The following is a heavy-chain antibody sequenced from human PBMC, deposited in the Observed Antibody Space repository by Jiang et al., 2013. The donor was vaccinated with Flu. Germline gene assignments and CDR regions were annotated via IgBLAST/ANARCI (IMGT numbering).Heavy chain of an antibody. Sequence: LLKPSETLSLTCTVSGGSISSYYWSWIRQPAGKGLEWIGRIYTSGSTNYNPSLKSRVTMSVDTSKNQFSLKLSSVTAADTAVYYCARWGAAIVVVPAAQGRVGAFDIWGQGTMVTVSS. CDR3: ARWGAAIVVVPAAQGRVGAFDI. V-gene: IGHV4-4*07. J-gene: IGHJ3*02. D-gene: IGHD2-2*01. CDR1: GGSISSYY. CDR2: IYTSGST.